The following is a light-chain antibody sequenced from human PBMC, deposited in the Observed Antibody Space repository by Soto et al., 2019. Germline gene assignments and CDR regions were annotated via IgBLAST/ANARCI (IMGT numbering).Light chain of an antibody. Sequence: EIVLTQAPATLSLSPGERATLSCRASQSIGLAIAWYQHKPGQAPRLLIFDASQRASGIPDRFSGSGSGTDFTLTISRLEPEDFAVYYCQQYDSSPRTFGQGTKVDI. V-gene: IGKV3-11*01. CDR1: QSIGLA. CDR2: DAS. CDR3: QQYDSSPRT. J-gene: IGKJ1*01.